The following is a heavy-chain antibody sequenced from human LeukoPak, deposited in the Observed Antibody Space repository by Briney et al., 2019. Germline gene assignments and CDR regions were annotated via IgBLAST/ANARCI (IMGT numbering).Heavy chain of an antibody. V-gene: IGHV3-74*01. J-gene: IGHJ5*02. CDR1: GFTFSSYA. D-gene: IGHD4-11*01. CDR2: VKSDGSST. Sequence: QPGGSLRLSCAASGFTFSSYAMHWVRHAPGKGLVWVSRVKSDGSSTSDAESVKGPFTSSRDNAKNSLYLQRNSLRAEDTGVYSCARGSNYATSWFDRWGQGTLVTVSS. CDR3: ARGSNYATSWFDR.